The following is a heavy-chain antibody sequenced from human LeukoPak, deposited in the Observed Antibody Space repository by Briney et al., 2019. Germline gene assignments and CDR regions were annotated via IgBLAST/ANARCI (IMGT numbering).Heavy chain of an antibody. D-gene: IGHD2-8*01. Sequence: GGSLRLSCAASGFTFSGYGMHWVRQAPGKGLEWVAVIWYDGNNKDYADSVKGRFTISRDNSKNTLYLQMDSLRVEDTAVYYCAKGNGNYYYYMDVWGKGTTVTVSS. CDR2: IWYDGNNK. J-gene: IGHJ6*03. CDR3: AKGNGNYYYYMDV. V-gene: IGHV3-33*06. CDR1: GFTFSGYG.